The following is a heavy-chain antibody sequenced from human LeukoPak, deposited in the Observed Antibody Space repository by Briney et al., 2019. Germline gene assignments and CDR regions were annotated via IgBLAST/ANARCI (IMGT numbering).Heavy chain of an antibody. V-gene: IGHV4-39*01. CDR1: GGSISSSSYY. D-gene: IGHD1-7*01. CDR2: IYYSGST. J-gene: IGHJ3*02. Sequence: SETLSLTCTVSGGSISSSSYYWGWIRQPPGKGLEWIGSIYYSGSTYYNPSLKSRVTISVDTSKNQFSLKLSSVTAADTAVYYCARGGNWNYAFDIWGQGTMVTVSS. CDR3: ARGGNWNYAFDI.